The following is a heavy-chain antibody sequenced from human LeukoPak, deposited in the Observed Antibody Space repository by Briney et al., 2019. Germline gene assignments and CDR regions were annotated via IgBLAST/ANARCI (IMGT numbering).Heavy chain of an antibody. CDR3: TRYYNSLDY. J-gene: IGHJ4*02. D-gene: IGHD5-24*01. V-gene: IGHV3-74*01. CDR1: GLTFSNYW. Sequence: PGVSLRLSCAASGLTFSNYWMHWVRQAPGKGLVWVSRINSDASMTNYADSVNGRFTISRDNAKNTLYLQMNSLRADDTAMYYCTRYYNSLDYWGQGTLVTVSS. CDR2: INSDASMT.